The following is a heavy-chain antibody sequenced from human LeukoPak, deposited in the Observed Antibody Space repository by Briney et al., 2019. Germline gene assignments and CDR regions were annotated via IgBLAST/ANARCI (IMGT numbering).Heavy chain of an antibody. CDR3: ARSSSGAKDY. D-gene: IGHD1-26*01. CDR2: ITSSSSPI. V-gene: IGHV3-48*01. J-gene: IGHJ4*02. Sequence: TGGSLRLSCAASGFTFSSYSMNWVRQAPGKGLEWVSYITSSSSPIYYADSVQGRFTISRDNAKNSLFLQTNSLRAEDTAVYYCARSSSGAKDYWGQGTLVTVSS. CDR1: GFTFSSYS.